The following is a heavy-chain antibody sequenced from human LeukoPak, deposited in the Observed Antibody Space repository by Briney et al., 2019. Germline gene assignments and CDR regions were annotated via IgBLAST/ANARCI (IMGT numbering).Heavy chain of an antibody. D-gene: IGHD4-17*01. V-gene: IGHV4-59*01. J-gene: IGHJ4*02. Sequence: SETLSLTCTVSGGSISSYYWSWIRQPPGKGLEWIGYIYYSGGTSYNPSLKSRVTISVDTSKNQFSLKLSSVTAADTAVYYCARVDYGDMDYWGQGTLVTVSS. CDR3: ARVDYGDMDY. CDR1: GGSISSYY. CDR2: IYYSGGT.